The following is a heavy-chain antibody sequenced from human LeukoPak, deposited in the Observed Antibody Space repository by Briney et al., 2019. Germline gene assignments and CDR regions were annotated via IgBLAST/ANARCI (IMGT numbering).Heavy chain of an antibody. CDR2: IKQDGSEK. CDR1: GFTFSSYW. V-gene: IGHV3-7*01. Sequence: GGSLRLSCAASGFTFSSYWVSWVRQAPGKGLEWVANIKQDGSEKYYVDSVKGRFTISRDNAKNSLYLQMNSLRAEDTAVYYCARLAMTWIQLWYRIAAAENTDYWGQGTLVTVSS. D-gene: IGHD5-18*01. CDR3: ARLAMTWIQLWYRIAAAENTDY. J-gene: IGHJ4*02.